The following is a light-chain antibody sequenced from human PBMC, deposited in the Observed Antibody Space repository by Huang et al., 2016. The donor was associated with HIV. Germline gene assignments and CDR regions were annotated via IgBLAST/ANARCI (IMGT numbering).Light chain of an antibody. J-gene: IGKJ1*01. CDR3: QQYGSSGT. V-gene: IGKV3-20*01. CDR2: GAS. Sequence: ENVLTQSPATLSLSPGERATLSCRASQRVNDNYLAWYQQKPGQAPRLLIYGASTRATCIPDRFRGSGSGTDFTLTIIRLAPEDFAVYYCQQYGSSGTFGQGTRVDI. CDR1: QRVNDNY.